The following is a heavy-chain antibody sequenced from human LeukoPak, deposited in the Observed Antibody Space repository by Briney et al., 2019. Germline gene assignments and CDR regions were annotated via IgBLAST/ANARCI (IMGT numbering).Heavy chain of an antibody. D-gene: IGHD2-8*02. V-gene: IGHV3-33*01. CDR1: GFTFSSYG. Sequence: GGSLRLSCAASGFTFSSYGMHWVRQAPGKGLEWVAVIWYDGSNKYYADSVKGRFTISRDNSKNTLYLQMNSLRAEDTAVYYCARDLGTGDLSFDYWGQGTLLSVSS. CDR3: ARDLGTGDLSFDY. CDR2: IWYDGSNK. J-gene: IGHJ4*02.